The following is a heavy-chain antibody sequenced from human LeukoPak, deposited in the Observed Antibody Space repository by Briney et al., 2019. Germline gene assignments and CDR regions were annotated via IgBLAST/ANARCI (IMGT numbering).Heavy chain of an antibody. CDR3: ARGRVIAARLPFDY. V-gene: IGHV4-34*01. CDR1: GGSFSGYY. D-gene: IGHD6-6*01. CDR2: INHSGST. J-gene: IGHJ4*02. Sequence: SETLSLTCTVSGGSFSGYYWSWIRQPPGKGLEWTGEINHSGSTNYNPSLKSRVTISVDTSKNQFSLKLSSVTAADTAVYYCARGRVIAARLPFDYWGQGTLVTVSS.